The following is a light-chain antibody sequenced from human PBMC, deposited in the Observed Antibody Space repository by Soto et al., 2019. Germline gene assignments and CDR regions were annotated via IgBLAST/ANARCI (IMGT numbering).Light chain of an antibody. CDR3: QQSYSFPYT. V-gene: IGKV1-39*01. CDR2: AAS. Sequence: DIQMTKSPSSLSASVGDRVVITCRASQTINNYLNWYQQKTGEAPKLLIYAASTLQSGVPSRFSGSESGTDFTLAINSLQPEDFATYFCQQSYSFPYTFGQGTNLVIK. CDR1: QTINNY. J-gene: IGKJ2*01.